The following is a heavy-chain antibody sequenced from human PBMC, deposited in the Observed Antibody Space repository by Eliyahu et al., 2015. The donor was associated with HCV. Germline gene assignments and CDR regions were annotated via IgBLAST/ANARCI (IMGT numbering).Heavy chain of an antibody. D-gene: IGHD4-17*01. CDR2: IYYSGST. CDR1: GXSISSSSYY. J-gene: IGHJ5*02. Sequence: QLQLQESGPGLVKPSETLSLTCTVXGXSISSSSYYWGWIRQPPGKGLEWIGSIYYSGSTYYNPSLKSRVTISVDTSKNQFSLKLSSVTAADTAVYYCARHPLLVTTFRGWFDPWGQGTLVTVSS. V-gene: IGHV4-39*01. CDR3: ARHPLLVTTFRGWFDP.